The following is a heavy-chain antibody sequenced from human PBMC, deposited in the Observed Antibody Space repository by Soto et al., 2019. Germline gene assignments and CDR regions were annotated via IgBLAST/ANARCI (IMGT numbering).Heavy chain of an antibody. V-gene: IGHV1-3*01. CDR2: INAGNGNT. CDR3: ARDRDLWIAVAGT. CDR1: GYTFTSYA. J-gene: IGHJ5*02. D-gene: IGHD6-19*01. Sequence: EASVKVSCKASGYTFTSYAMHWVRQAPGQRLEWMGWINAGNGNTKYSQKFQGRVTITRDTSASTAYMELSSLRSEDTAVYYCARDRDLWIAVAGTWGQGTLVTVSS.